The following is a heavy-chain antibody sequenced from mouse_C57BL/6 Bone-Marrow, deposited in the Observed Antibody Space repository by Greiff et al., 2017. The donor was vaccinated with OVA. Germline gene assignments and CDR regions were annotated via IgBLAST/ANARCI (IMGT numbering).Heavy chain of an antibody. CDR1: GFTFSDDY. CDR2: INYDGSST. Sequence: EVKLVESEGGLVQPGSSMKLSCTASGFTFSDDYMAWVRQVPEQGLEWVANINYDGSSTYYLYSLKSRFIISRDNAKNILYLQLSSLKSEDTATYYSARITAVVETKLGRAYFDDWGQVTTLTVSS. CDR3: ARITAVVETKLGRAYFDD. D-gene: IGHD1-1*01. J-gene: IGHJ2*01. V-gene: IGHV5-16*01.